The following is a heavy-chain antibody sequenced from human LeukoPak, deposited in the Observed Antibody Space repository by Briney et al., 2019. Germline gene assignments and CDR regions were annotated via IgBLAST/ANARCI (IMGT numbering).Heavy chain of an antibody. CDR3: ARDRIAQDY. J-gene: IGHJ4*02. CDR1: GFTFSSYS. V-gene: IGHV3-48*01. CDR2: ISSSSSTI. Sequence: TGGSLRLSCAASGFTFSSYSMNWVRQAPGKGLEWVSYISSSSSTIYYADSVKGRFTISRDNAKNSLYLQMNSLRAEDTAVYYCARDRIAQDYWGQGTLVTVPS.